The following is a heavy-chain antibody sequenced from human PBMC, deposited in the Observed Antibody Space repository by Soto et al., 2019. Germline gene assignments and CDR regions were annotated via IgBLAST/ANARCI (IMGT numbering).Heavy chain of an antibody. V-gene: IGHV4-59*12. CDR3: ARESARQQLAYYFDY. CDR1: GGSISSSY. D-gene: IGHD6-13*01. J-gene: IGHJ4*02. Sequence: SETLSLTCTVSGGSISSSYWSWIRQPPGKGLEWIGYIYDSGSTYYNSSLKSRVTMSVDTSKNQFSLQLNSVTPEDTAVYYCARESARQQLAYYFDYWGQGTLVTVSS. CDR2: IYDSGST.